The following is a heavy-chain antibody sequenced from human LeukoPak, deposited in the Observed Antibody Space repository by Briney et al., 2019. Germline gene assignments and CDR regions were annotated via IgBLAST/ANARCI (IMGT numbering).Heavy chain of an antibody. Sequence: SETLSLTCTVSGGSISSYYWSWIRQPPGKGLEWIGYIYYSGSTNYNPSLKSRVTISVDTSKNQFSLKLSSVTAADTAVYYCARRPYYYDTGFDPWGQGTLVTVSS. V-gene: IGHV4-59*08. CDR3: ARRPYYYDTGFDP. CDR2: IYYSGST. J-gene: IGHJ5*02. CDR1: GGSISSYY. D-gene: IGHD3-9*01.